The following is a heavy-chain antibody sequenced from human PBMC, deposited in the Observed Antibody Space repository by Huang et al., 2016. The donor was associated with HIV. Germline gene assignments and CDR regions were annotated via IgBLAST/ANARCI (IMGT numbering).Heavy chain of an antibody. V-gene: IGHV1-18*04. Sequence: QIKLVQSGAEMKNPGASVKVSCKTSGYMFTSYGITWVRQGPGQGFEWLGLINVYNRYIKVAQKFRGRLSITTDTASNTVHMELRSLRSDDTAVYYCAREYFSTPRVMTPHFFDYWGHGTLVSVSS. CDR1: GYMFTSYG. CDR3: AREYFSTPRVMTPHFFDY. CDR2: INVYNRYI. J-gene: IGHJ4*01. D-gene: IGHD2-21*02.